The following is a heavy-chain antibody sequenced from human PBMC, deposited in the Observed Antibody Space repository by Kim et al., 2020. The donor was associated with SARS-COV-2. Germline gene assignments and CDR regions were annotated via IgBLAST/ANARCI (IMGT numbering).Heavy chain of an antibody. CDR3: ARGRPRITMLVVVTRNVYYSFGI. J-gene: IGHJ3*02. D-gene: IGHD3-22*01. V-gene: IGHV3-30-3*01. Sequence: GGSLRLSCAASGFTFGVYAMHWVRQAPGKGLEWVAVISYDGSNKYYAYSVKVRFNISRDNSKNTLYLQMNSLRASDTAVCYYARGRPRITMLVVVTRNVYYSFGIWGQGRMVTASS. CDR1: GFTFGVYA. CDR2: ISYDGSNK.